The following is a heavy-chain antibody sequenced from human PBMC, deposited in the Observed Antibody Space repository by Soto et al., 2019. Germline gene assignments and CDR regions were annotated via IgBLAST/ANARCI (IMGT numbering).Heavy chain of an antibody. V-gene: IGHV3-48*02. Sequence: EVQLVESGGGLVQPGGSLRLSCAASGFTFSSYSMNWVRQAPGKGLEWVSYISSSSSTIYYADSVKGRFTISRDNAKKSLYLQMNSLRDEDTAEYYCARGGLRGQLLVADDAFDIWGKGTMVTVSS. CDR1: GFTFSSYS. D-gene: IGHD5-12*01. J-gene: IGHJ3*02. CDR3: ARGGLRGQLLVADDAFDI. CDR2: ISSSSSTI.